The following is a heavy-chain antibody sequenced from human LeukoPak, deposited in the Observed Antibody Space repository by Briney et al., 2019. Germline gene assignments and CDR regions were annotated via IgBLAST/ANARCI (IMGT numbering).Heavy chain of an antibody. D-gene: IGHD5-18*01. V-gene: IGHV4-59*08. CDR2: IYYSGST. CDR3: ARHPSYGPVFDY. CDR1: GGSISSYY. J-gene: IGHJ4*02. Sequence: SETLSLTCTVSGGSISSYYWSWIRQPPGKGLEWIGYIYYSGSTNYNPSLKGRVTISVDTSKNQFSLKLSSVTAADTAVYYCARHPSYGPVFDYWGQGTLVTVSS.